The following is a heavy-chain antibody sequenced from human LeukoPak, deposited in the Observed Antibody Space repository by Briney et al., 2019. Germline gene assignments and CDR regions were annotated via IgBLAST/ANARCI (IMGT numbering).Heavy chain of an antibody. CDR3: ARVRYSSGWADAFDI. CDR1: GGSISCSNW. J-gene: IGHJ3*02. Sequence: SGTLSLTCAVSGGSISCSNWWSWVRQPPGKGLEWIGEIYHSGSTNYNPSLKSRVTISVDKSKNQFSLKLSSVTAADTAVYYCARVRYSSGWADAFDIWGQGTMVTVSS. V-gene: IGHV4-4*02. CDR2: IYHSGST. D-gene: IGHD6-19*01.